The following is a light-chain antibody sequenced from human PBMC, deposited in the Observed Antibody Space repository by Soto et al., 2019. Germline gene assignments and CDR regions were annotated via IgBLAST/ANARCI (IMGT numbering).Light chain of an antibody. V-gene: IGKV1-27*01. CDR3: QKYDSVPFT. Sequence: DIQMTQSPSSLSASVGDRITIACRASQGIGNYVAWYQQRPGKVPKLLISAASTLQSGVPSRFSGRGSGTDFTLTISNLQPEDVATYYCQKYDSVPFTFGRGTKVAFK. J-gene: IGKJ3*01. CDR2: AAS. CDR1: QGIGNY.